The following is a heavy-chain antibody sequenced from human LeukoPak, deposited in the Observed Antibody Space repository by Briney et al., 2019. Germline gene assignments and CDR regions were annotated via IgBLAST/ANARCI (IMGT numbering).Heavy chain of an antibody. Sequence: GGSLRLSCAASGFIFSSYAMSWVRQAPGRGLEWVSTSSGSRGTTYYADSVKGRFTISRDNSKNTLYLQMNSLRAEDTAVYYCAKERNYNHRAAGYWGQGTLVTVSS. D-gene: IGHD1-1*01. V-gene: IGHV3-23*01. J-gene: IGHJ4*02. CDR3: AKERNYNHRAAGY. CDR1: GFIFSSYA. CDR2: SSGSRGTT.